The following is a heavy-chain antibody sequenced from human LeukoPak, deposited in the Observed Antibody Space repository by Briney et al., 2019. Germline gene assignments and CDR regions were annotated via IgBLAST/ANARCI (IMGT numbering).Heavy chain of an antibody. D-gene: IGHD6-19*01. CDR3: ARDGSGWYPWGAFDI. CDR2: IYHSGST. CDR1: GGSFSGYY. V-gene: IGHV4-34*01. J-gene: IGHJ3*02. Sequence: PSETLSLTCAVYGGSFSGYYWSWIRQPPGKGLEWIGEIYHSGSTNYNPSLKSRVTISVDKSKNQFSLKLSSVTAADTAVYYCARDGSGWYPWGAFDIWGQGTMVTVSS.